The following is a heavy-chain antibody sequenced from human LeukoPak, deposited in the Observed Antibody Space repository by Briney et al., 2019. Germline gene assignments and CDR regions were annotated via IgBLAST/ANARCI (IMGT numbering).Heavy chain of an antibody. CDR2: IKSKTDGGTT. Sequence: GGSLTLSCAASGFTFSGSAMHWVRQASGKGREWVGRIKSKTDGGTTDYAAPVKGRFTISRDDSKNTLYLQMNSLKTEDTAVYYCTTEFPDYGDYVLAFDIWGQGTMVTVSS. J-gene: IGHJ3*02. CDR1: GFTFSGSA. V-gene: IGHV3-15*01. D-gene: IGHD4-17*01. CDR3: TTEFPDYGDYVLAFDI.